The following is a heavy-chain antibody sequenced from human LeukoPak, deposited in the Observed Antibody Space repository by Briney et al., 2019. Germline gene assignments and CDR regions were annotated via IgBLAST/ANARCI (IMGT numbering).Heavy chain of an antibody. CDR2: IYASGST. CDR3: ARHLLSSGYYSLFDY. J-gene: IGHJ4*02. D-gene: IGHD3-22*01. V-gene: IGHV4-4*07. CDR1: GGSISSYY. Sequence: SETLSLTCTVSGGSISSYYWSWIRQPAGKGLEWIGRIYASGSTNYNPSLKSRVTISVDKPKNQFSLRLSSVTAADTAVYYCARHLLSSGYYSLFDYWGQGTLVTVSS.